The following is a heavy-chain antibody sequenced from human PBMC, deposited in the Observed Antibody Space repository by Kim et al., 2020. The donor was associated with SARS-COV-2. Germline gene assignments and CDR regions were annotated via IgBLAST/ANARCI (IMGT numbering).Heavy chain of an antibody. D-gene: IGHD3-9*01. CDR2: ISSSSSYI. J-gene: IGHJ6*02. CDR1: GFTFSSYS. V-gene: IGHV3-21*01. Sequence: GGSLRLSCVASGFTFSSYSMNWVRQAPGKGLEWVSSISSSSSYIYYADSVKGRFTISRDNAKNSLYLQMNSLRAEDTAVYYCARDNFAVLYYYYYGMDVWGQGTTVTVSS. CDR3: ARDNFAVLYYYYYGMDV.